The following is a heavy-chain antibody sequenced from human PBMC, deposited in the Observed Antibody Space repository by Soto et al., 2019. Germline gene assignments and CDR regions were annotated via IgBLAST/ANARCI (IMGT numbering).Heavy chain of an antibody. CDR2: VYYGGNT. V-gene: IGHV4-39*01. CDR3: ARMLFTLGVDTPSTSSFEY. CDR1: VSSIAISHYF. Sequence: AETXSLTCTFSVSSIAISHYFLGWIRQPPGKVLEWVGSVYYGGNTYYNPSLKTQVTVSVDTSKSQFSLRLTSVTAADTAVYFCARMLFTLGVDTPSTSSFEYWGPGAPVTVYS. J-gene: IGHJ4*02. D-gene: IGHD6-6*01.